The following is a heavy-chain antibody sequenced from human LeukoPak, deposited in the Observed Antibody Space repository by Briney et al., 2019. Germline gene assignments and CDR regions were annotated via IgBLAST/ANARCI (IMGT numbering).Heavy chain of an antibody. CDR3: ARGRSYVRYSSGWYGDDY. J-gene: IGHJ4*02. CDR1: GGSFSGYY. CDR2: INHSGST. V-gene: IGHV4-34*01. D-gene: IGHD6-19*01. Sequence: PAETLSLTCAVYGGSFSGYYWSGIRQPPGKALEWIGEINHSGSTNYNPSLKSRVTISVDTSKNQFSLKLSSVTAADTAVYYCARGRSYVRYSSGWYGDDYWGQGTLVTVSS.